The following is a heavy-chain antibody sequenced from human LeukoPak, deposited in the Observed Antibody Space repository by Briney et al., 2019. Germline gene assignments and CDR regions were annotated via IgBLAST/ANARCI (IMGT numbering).Heavy chain of an antibody. J-gene: IGHJ1*01. CDR1: GYTFTSYG. D-gene: IGHD3-22*01. Sequence: AASVKVSCKASGYTFTSYGISWVRQAPGQGLEGMGWISAYNGNTNYAQKLQGRVTMTTDTSTSTAYMELRSLRSDDTAVYYCARNTYYYDSSGYYEYFQHWGQGTLVTVSS. CDR2: ISAYNGNT. V-gene: IGHV1-18*01. CDR3: ARNTYYYDSSGYYEYFQH.